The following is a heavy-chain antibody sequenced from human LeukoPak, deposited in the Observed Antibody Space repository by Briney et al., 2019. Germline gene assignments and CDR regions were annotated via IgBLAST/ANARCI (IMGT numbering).Heavy chain of an antibody. CDR2: IIPIFGTA. J-gene: IGHJ6*02. CDR3: ASSEYYCSSTSCYYYYGMDV. CDR1: GGTFSSYA. D-gene: IGHD2-2*01. V-gene: IGHV1-69*13. Sequence: GASVKVSCKASGGTFSSYAISWVRQAPGQGLEWMGGIIPIFGTANYAQKFQGRVTITADESTSTAYMELSSLRSGDTAVYYCASSEYYCSSTSCYYYYGMDVWGQGTTVTVSS.